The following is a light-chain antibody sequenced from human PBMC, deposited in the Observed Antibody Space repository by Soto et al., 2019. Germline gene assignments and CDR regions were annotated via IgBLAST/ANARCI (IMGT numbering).Light chain of an antibody. V-gene: IGKV1-5*01. CDR2: GAS. J-gene: IGKJ1*01. CDR3: QQYKSYSQT. CDR1: QSLTYW. Sequence: DIQMTQSPSTLSASVGDRVTITCRASQSLTYWLAWYQQKPGKAPKLLIYGASSLESGVPSRFSGSGSETEFTLTISSLQPEDSATYYCQQYKSYSQTFGQGTKVDIK.